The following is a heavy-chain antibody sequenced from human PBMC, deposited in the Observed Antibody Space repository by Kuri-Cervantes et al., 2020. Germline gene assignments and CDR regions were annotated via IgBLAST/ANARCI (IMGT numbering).Heavy chain of an antibody. V-gene: IGHV3-30-3*01. CDR2: ISYDGSNK. D-gene: IGHD6-19*01. CDR1: GFTFSSYA. Sequence: GEPLKISCAASGFTFSSYAMHWVRQAPGKGLEWVAVISYDGSNKYYADSVKGRFTISRDNSKNTLYLQMNSLRAEDTAVYYCARDLGLGYSSGWYAGYGMDVWGQGTTVTVSS. CDR3: ARDLGLGYSSGWYAGYGMDV. J-gene: IGHJ6*02.